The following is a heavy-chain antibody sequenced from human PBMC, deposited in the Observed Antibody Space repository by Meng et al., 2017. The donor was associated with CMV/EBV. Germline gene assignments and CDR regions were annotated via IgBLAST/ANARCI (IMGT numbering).Heavy chain of an antibody. Sequence: GESLKISCAASGFTFSRYWMHWVRQAPGKGLVWVSRINSVGSSTSYADSVKGRFTISRDNAKNTLYLQMNSLRAEDTAVYYCARDRVPTNWNDVYNWFDPWGQGTLVTVSS. CDR2: INSVGSST. CDR1: GFTFSRYW. D-gene: IGHD1-1*01. CDR3: ARDRVPTNWNDVYNWFDP. V-gene: IGHV3-74*01. J-gene: IGHJ5*02.